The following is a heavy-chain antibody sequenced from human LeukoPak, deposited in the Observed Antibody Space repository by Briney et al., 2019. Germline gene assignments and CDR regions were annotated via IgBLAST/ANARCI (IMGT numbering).Heavy chain of an antibody. Sequence: GRSLGLSCVASGFTFRNYGMHWVRQAPGKGLEWVAVICYDGDNKDYTDSVRGRFTISRDNSKNTLYLQMNSLSAEDTAVYYCARNFQNYYGSGSCYSDLDHWGQGTLVTVSS. D-gene: IGHD3-10*01. CDR2: ICYDGDNK. CDR1: GFTFRNYG. CDR3: ARNFQNYYGSGSCYSDLDH. J-gene: IGHJ4*02. V-gene: IGHV3-33*01.